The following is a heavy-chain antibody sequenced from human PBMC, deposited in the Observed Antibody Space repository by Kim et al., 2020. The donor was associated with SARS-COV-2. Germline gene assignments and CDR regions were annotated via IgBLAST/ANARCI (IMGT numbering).Heavy chain of an antibody. V-gene: IGHV1-46*01. CDR2: INPSGGST. D-gene: IGHD6-19*01. Sequence: ASVKVSCKASGYTFTSYYMHWVRQAPGQGLEWMGIINPSGGSTSYAQKFQGRVTMTRDTSTSTVYMELSSLRSEDTAVDYCAGINARAPVARIAVAGMEYFQHWGQGTLVTVSS. CDR1: GYTFTSYY. CDR3: AGINARAPVARIAVAGMEYFQH. J-gene: IGHJ1*01.